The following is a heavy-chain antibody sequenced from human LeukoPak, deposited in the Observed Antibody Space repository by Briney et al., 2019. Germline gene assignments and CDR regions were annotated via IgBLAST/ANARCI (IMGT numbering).Heavy chain of an antibody. Sequence: PGGSLRLSCAASGFTFSSYDMHWVRQAPGKGLEWVTVISYDGSNKYYGDSVKGRFTISRDNSKNTLYLKMNSLRAEETAVYYCAKEGSNGDFDYWGQGTLVTVSS. J-gene: IGHJ4*02. D-gene: IGHD1-26*01. V-gene: IGHV3-30*18. CDR1: GFTFSSYD. CDR3: AKEGSNGDFDY. CDR2: ISYDGSNK.